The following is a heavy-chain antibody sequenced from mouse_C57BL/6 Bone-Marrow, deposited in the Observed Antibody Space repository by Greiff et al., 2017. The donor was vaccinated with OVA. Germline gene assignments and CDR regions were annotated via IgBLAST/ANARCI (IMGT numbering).Heavy chain of an antibody. CDR2: IHPNSGST. J-gene: IGHJ3*01. Sequence: QVQLQQPGAELVKPGASVKLSCKASGYTFTSYWMHWVKQRPGQGLEWIGMIHPNSGSTNYNEKFKSKATLTVDKSSSTAYMQLSSLTSEDSAVYYCATLGLRRGFAYWGQGTLVTVSA. V-gene: IGHV1-64*01. CDR3: ATLGLRRGFAY. CDR1: GYTFTSYW. D-gene: IGHD2-2*01.